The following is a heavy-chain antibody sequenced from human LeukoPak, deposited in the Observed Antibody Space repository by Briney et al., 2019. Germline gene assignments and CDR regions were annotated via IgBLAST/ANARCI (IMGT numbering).Heavy chain of an antibody. CDR1: GFTFSSYS. V-gene: IGHV3-21*01. D-gene: IGHD1-26*01. CDR3: ARKRTMGATPDAFDI. Sequence: GGSLRLSCAASGFTFSSYSMNCVRQAPGKGLEWVSSISSSSSYIYYADSLKGRFTISRDNAKNSLYLQMNSLRAEDTAVYYCARKRTMGATPDAFDIWGQGTMVTVSS. J-gene: IGHJ3*02. CDR2: ISSSSSYI.